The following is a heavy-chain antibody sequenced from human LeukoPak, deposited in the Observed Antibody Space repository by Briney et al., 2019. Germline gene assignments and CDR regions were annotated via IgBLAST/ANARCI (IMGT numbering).Heavy chain of an antibody. V-gene: IGHV3-53*01. D-gene: IGHD2-2*01. Sequence: PGGSLRLSCAASGFTVSDYYMSWVRQAPGKGLEWVSIIYSGGATVYADSVKGRFTIFRDNSKNTLYLQMNSLRADDTAVYYCARDCSSTTCRYYFDYWGQGTLVTVSS. CDR2: IYSGGAT. J-gene: IGHJ4*02. CDR3: ARDCSSTTCRYYFDY. CDR1: GFTVSDYY.